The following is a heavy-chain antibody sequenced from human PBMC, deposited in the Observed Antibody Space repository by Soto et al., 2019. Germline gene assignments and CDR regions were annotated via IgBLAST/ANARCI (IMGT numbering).Heavy chain of an antibody. J-gene: IGHJ6*02. V-gene: IGHV1-69*01. D-gene: IGHD2-2*01. CDR1: GGTFSSYA. CDR2: IIPISDTT. Sequence: QVQLVQSGAEVKKPGSSVKVSCKASGGTFSSYAISWVRQAPGQGLEWMGGIIPISDTTNYAQKFQGRVTINADESTSTAYMELSRLRTEETAVYYCARSQGSSTSLEIYYYYYYGRDVWGQGTTVTVSS. CDR3: ARSQGSSTSLEIYYYYYYGRDV.